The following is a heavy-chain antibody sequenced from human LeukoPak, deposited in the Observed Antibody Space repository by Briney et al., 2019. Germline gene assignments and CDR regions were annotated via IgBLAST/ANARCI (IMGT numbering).Heavy chain of an antibody. CDR1: GYTFTGYY. CDR3: ARDRSGHYYYMDV. Sequence: ASVKVSCKASGYTFTGYYMHWVRQAPGQGLEWMGWINPNSGGTNYAQKFQGRVTMTRDTSISTAYMELSRLRSDDTAVYYCARDRSGHYYYMDVWGKGTTVTVSS. V-gene: IGHV1-2*02. D-gene: IGHD1-14*01. CDR2: INPNSGGT. J-gene: IGHJ6*03.